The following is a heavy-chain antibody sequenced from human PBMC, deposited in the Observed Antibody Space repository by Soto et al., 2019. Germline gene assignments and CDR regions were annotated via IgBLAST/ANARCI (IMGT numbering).Heavy chain of an antibody. J-gene: IGHJ6*02. Sequence: XGSLRLSCAASGFTVSSNYMSLVRQAPGKGLEWVSVIYSGGSTYYADSVKGRFTISRDNSKNTLYLQMNSLRAEDTAVYYCARALSGYNYYYYGMDVWGQGNTVTVSS. CDR1: GFTVSSNY. CDR3: ARALSGYNYYYYGMDV. CDR2: IYSGGST. V-gene: IGHV3-53*01. D-gene: IGHD3-3*01.